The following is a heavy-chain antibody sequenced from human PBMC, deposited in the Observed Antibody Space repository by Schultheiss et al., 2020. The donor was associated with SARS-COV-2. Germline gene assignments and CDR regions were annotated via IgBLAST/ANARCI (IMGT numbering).Heavy chain of an antibody. CDR3: ARELGFWPASAVGAVDV. CDR2: ISYDGNYK. Sequence: GGSLRLSCAASGFTFSNYAMHWVRQAPGKGLEWVAVISYDGNYKYYADSVKGRFTISRDDSKNTLYLQMNSLRAEDTAVYYCARELGFWPASAVGAVDVWGQGTTVTV. D-gene: IGHD1-26*01. V-gene: IGHV3-30*01. J-gene: IGHJ6*02. CDR1: GFTFSNYA.